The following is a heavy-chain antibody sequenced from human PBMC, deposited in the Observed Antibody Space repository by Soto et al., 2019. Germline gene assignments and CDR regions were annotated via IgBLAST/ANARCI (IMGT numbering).Heavy chain of an antibody. CDR2: IIPIFGTA. CDR1: GGTFSSYA. Sequence: SVKVSCKASGGTFSSYAISWVRQAPGQGPEWMGGIIPIFGTANYAQKFQGRVTITADKSTSTAYMELSSLRSEDTAVYYCARSGDILTGGEGYYYYGMDVWGQGTTVTVSS. D-gene: IGHD3-9*01. CDR3: ARSGDILTGGEGYYYYGMDV. V-gene: IGHV1-69*06. J-gene: IGHJ6*02.